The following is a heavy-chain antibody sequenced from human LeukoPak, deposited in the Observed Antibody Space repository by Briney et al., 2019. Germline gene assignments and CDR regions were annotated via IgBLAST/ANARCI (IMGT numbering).Heavy chain of an antibody. CDR1: GFTFSSHW. D-gene: IGHD3-16*02. J-gene: IGHJ5*02. V-gene: IGHV3-74*01. CDR3: TRSLIGINDH. CDR2: INTDGRTT. Sequence: GGSLRLSCAASGFTFSSHWMHWVRHVPGKGLVWVSRINTDGRTTNYADSVKGRFTISRDNAKNTLYLQMNSLSAEDTAVYYCTRSLIGINDHWGQGTLATVSS.